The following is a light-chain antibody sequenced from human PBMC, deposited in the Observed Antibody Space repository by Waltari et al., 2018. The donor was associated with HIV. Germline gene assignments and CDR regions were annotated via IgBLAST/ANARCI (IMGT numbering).Light chain of an antibody. CDR3: QQYGDSART. CDR2: DAF. V-gene: IGKV3-20*01. J-gene: IGKJ1*01. CDR1: QTVRSNY. Sequence: EIVLTQSPGTLSLSPGERVTLSCRASQTVRSNYLAWYQQKPGQAPRLLIYDAFKRATGIPVRFSGSGSGTDFTLTISRLEPEDFAVYYCQQYGDSARTFGQGTKVEV.